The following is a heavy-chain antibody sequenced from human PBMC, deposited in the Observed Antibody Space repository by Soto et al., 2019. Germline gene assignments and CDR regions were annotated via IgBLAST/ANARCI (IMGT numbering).Heavy chain of an antibody. V-gene: IGHV3-11*01. Sequence: GGSLRLSCAASGFTFSDYYMSWIRQAPGKGLEWVSYISSSGSTIYYADSVKGRFTISRDNAKNSLYLQMNSLRAEDTAVYYCARDLYGSGSSYLYFDYWGQGTLVTVSS. J-gene: IGHJ4*02. CDR2: ISSSGSTI. D-gene: IGHD3-10*01. CDR3: ARDLYGSGSSYLYFDY. CDR1: GFTFSDYY.